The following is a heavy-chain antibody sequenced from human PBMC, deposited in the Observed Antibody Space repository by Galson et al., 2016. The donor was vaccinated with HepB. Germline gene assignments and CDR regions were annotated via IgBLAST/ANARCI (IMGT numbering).Heavy chain of an antibody. CDR3: ARESGVGVAFDS. CDR2: ISPYNGHT. CDR1: GYTFTSYS. D-gene: IGHD6-19*01. Sequence: SVKVSCKASGYTFTSYSISWVRQAPGQGLEWMGWISPYNGHTNYAQNFQGRVTMTTDTSTSTAFLELRSLRSDDTAIYYCARESGVGVAFDSWGQGTLVTVSS. V-gene: IGHV1-18*04. J-gene: IGHJ5*01.